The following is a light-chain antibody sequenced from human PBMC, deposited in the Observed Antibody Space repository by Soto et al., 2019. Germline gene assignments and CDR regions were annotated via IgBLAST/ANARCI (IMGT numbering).Light chain of an antibody. J-gene: IGKJ2*01. CDR2: GAS. CDR1: QSVSSNY. V-gene: IGKV3-20*01. Sequence: DIVLTQSPGTLSSSAGARATLSCRASQSVSSNYLAWYQQKPGQAPRLLIYGASSRATGIPDRLSGSGSGTDFTLTITGLEPEESAVYYCQQSGRFRYTFAQGPKLEIK. CDR3: QQSGRFRYT.